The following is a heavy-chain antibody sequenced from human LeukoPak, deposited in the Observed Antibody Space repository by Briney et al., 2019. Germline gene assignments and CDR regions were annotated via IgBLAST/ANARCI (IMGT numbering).Heavy chain of an antibody. CDR3: ARTNYGDYNWFGP. D-gene: IGHD4-17*01. Sequence: SETLSLTCTVSGGSVSSGSYYWSWIRQPPGQGLEWIGYIYYSGSTKYNPSLKSRVTMSVDTSKNQFSLKVTSVTAADTAVYYCARTNYGDYNWFGPWGHGTLVTVPS. V-gene: IGHV4-61*01. CDR2: IYYSGST. J-gene: IGHJ5*02. CDR1: GGSVSSGSYY.